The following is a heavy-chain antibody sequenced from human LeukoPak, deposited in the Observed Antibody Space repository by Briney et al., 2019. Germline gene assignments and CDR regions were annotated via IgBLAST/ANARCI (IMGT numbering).Heavy chain of an antibody. CDR2: IHNSGSS. J-gene: IGHJ5*02. V-gene: IGHV4-59*01. CDR3: ARVSSTVAPWFDP. Sequence: SETLSLTCTVSGGSITNYYWSWIRQPPGKGLEWIGYIHNSGSSSYNPSLRSRATISMEKAKTQFSLKLTSVAPTDTAVYYCARVSSTVAPWFDPWGQGTLVTVSS. D-gene: IGHD1-14*01. CDR1: GGSITNYY.